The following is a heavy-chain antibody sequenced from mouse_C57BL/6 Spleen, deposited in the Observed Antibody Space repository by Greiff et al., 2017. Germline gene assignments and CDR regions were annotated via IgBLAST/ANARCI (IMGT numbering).Heavy chain of an antibody. J-gene: IGHJ3*01. CDR2: IYPGDGDT. V-gene: IGHV1-82*01. CDR1: GYAFSSSW. D-gene: IGHD1-1*01. CDR3: ARDYGSTVFAY. Sequence: LQESGPELVKPGASVKISCKASGYAFSSSWMNWVKQRPGKGLEWIGRIYPGDGDTNYNGKFKGKATLTADKSSSTAYMQLSSLTSEDSAVYFCARDYGSTVFAYWGQGTLVTVSA.